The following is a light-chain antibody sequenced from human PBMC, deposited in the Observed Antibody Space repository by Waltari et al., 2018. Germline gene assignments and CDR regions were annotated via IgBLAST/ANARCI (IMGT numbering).Light chain of an antibody. V-gene: IGLV2-11*01. CDR2: DVS. CDR3: CSYAGSYTLV. J-gene: IGLJ2*01. Sequence: QSALTQPRSVSGSPGQSVTISCTGTSSDVAAYTYVSWYQQHPGKAPKLMIYDVSKRPSGVPDRFSGSKSGNTASLTISGLQAEDEADYYCCSYAGSYTLVFGGGTKLTVL. CDR1: SSDVAAYTY.